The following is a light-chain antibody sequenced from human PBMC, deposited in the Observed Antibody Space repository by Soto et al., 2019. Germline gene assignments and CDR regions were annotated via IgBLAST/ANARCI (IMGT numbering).Light chain of an antibody. CDR1: FAPVSSSHY. CDR2: STN. CDR3: VLYMGSGISV. J-gene: IGLJ2*01. V-gene: IGLV8-61*01. Sequence: QTVVTQEPWFSLSPGGTFTLICGLSFAPVSSSHYPTWCRQTPGQAPRTLIYSTNTRSSGVPDRFSGSILGNKAALTITGAQADDESDYYCVLYMGSGISVFGGGTKLTVL.